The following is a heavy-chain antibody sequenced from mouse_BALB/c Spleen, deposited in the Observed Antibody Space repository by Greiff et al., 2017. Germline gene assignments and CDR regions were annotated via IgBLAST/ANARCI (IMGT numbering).Heavy chain of an antibody. J-gene: IGHJ4*01. V-gene: IGHV1-80*01. CDR3: ARRQLGLRDYAMDY. Sequence: QVQLQQSGAELVRPGASVKISCKASGYAFSRYWMNWVQQRPGQGLEWIGQIYPGDGDTNYNGKFKGKATLTADKSSSTAYMQLSSLTSEDSAVYFCARRQLGLRDYAMDYWGQGTSVTVSS. D-gene: IGHD3-1*01. CDR1: GYAFSRYW. CDR2: IYPGDGDT.